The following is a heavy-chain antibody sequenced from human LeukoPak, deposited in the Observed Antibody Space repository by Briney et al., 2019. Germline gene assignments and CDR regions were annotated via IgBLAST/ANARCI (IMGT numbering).Heavy chain of an antibody. J-gene: IGHJ4*02. CDR1: GGSFSGYY. V-gene: IGHV4-34*01. CDR3: ARGPGLIDY. CDR2: INHSGST. D-gene: IGHD3/OR15-3a*01. Sequence: SETLSLTCAVYGGSFSGYYWSWIRQPPGKGLEWIGEINHSGSTNYNPSLKSRVTISVDTSKNQDSLELSSVTVADTAVYYCARGPGLIDYWGKGTLVTVSS.